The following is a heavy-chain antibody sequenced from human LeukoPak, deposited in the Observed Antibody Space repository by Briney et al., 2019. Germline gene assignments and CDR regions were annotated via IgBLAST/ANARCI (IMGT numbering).Heavy chain of an antibody. J-gene: IGHJ4*02. D-gene: IGHD6-19*01. CDR2: IWYDGSNK. CDR3: ARDHSSGWYSDYFDY. V-gene: IGHV3-33*08. Sequence: GGSLRLSCAASGFSFRSYAMSWVRQAPGKGLEWVAVIWYDGSNKYYADSVKGRFTISRDNSKNTLYLQMNSLRAEDTAVYYCARDHSSGWYSDYFDYWGQGTLVTVSS. CDR1: GFSFRSYA.